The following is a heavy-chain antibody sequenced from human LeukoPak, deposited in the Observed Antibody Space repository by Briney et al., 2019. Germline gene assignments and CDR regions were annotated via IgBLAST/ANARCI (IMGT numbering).Heavy chain of an antibody. V-gene: IGHV4-39*07. Sequence: PSETLSLTCTVSGGSISSSSYYWGWIRQPPGKGLEGIGSIYYSGSTYYNPSLKSRVTISVDTSKNQFSLKLSSVTAADTAVYYCASLYSSSWYKWFDPWGQGTLVTVSS. CDR3: ASLYSSSWYKWFDP. D-gene: IGHD6-13*01. J-gene: IGHJ5*02. CDR1: GGSISSSSYY. CDR2: IYYSGST.